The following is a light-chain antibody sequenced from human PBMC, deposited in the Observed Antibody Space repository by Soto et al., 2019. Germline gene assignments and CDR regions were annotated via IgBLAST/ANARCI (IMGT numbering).Light chain of an antibody. CDR3: QHFYTYPHT. CDR2: GAS. J-gene: IGKJ2*01. V-gene: IGKV1-39*01. Sequence: DIQMTQSPSSLSASVGDRVTISCRASETIATYLNWYHQKPGRVPEVLNYGASRLQRGVPSRLTGSGYGINFTLTSNNLQPADCATYYCQHFYTYPHTFGQGTKGEV. CDR1: ETIATY.